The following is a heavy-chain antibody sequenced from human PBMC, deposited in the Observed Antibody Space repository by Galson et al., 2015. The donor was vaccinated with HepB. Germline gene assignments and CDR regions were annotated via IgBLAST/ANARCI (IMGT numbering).Heavy chain of an antibody. V-gene: IGHV3-23*01. D-gene: IGHD2-8*01. CDR3: AKAQNCTKSVCYTYFYNGMDV. CDR2: ISGSGLST. CDR1: KFSFSDYA. Sequence: SLRLSCAASKFSFSDYAMSWVRQAPGKGLEWLSVISGSGLSTYYANSVKGRFTIFRDNAYKVMYLQMNSLRAEDTAVYYCAKAQNCTKSVCYTYFYNGMDVWGQGTTVTVSS. J-gene: IGHJ6*02.